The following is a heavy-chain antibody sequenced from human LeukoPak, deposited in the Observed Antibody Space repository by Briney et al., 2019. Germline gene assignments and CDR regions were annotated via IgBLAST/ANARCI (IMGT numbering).Heavy chain of an antibody. D-gene: IGHD5-24*01. J-gene: IGHJ4*02. CDR1: GHTFTGYY. V-gene: IGHV1-2*02. CDR3: ARDRRDGYNYDY. CDR2: INPNSGGT. Sequence: ASVKVSCKASGHTFTGYYMHWVRQAPGQGLEWMGWINPNSGGTNYAQKFQGRVTMTRDTSISTAYVELSRLRSDDTAVYYCARDRRDGYNYDYWGQGTLVTVSS.